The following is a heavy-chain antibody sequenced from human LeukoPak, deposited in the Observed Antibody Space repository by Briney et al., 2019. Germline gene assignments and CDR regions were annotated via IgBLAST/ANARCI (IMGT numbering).Heavy chain of an antibody. D-gene: IGHD2-2*01. CDR2: INHSGST. Sequence: SETLSLTCAVYGGSFSGYYWSWIRQPPGKGLEWIGEINHSGSTNYNPSLKSRVTISVDTSKNQFSLKLSSVTAADTAVYYCARDGRLGYCSSTSCYEGFDPWGQGTLVTVSS. CDR1: GGSFSGYY. V-gene: IGHV4-34*01. CDR3: ARDGRLGYCSSTSCYEGFDP. J-gene: IGHJ5*02.